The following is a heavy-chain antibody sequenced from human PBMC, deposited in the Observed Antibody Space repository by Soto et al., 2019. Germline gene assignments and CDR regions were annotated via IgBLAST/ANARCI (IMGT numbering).Heavy chain of an antibody. D-gene: IGHD6-13*01. CDR3: ASPRSTRSSSWKGGYYYYMDV. J-gene: IGHJ6*03. V-gene: IGHV3-21*01. CDR1: GFTCSSYS. Sequence: PGGSLRLSCAASGFTCSSYSMNWVCQAPGKGLEWVSSISSSSSYIYYADSVKGRFTISRDNAKNSLYLQMNSLRAEDTAVYYCASPRSTRSSSWKGGYYYYMDVWGKGTTVTVSS. CDR2: ISSSSSYI.